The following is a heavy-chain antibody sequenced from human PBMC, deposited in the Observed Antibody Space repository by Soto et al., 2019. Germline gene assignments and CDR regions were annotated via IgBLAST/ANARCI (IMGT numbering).Heavy chain of an antibody. V-gene: IGHV4-59*01. J-gene: IGHJ5*02. CDR3: ARYYDSSGYYSMTQFDP. CDR1: GGSISSYY. Sequence: PSETLSLTCTVSGGSISSYYWSWIRQPPGKGLEWIGYIYYSGSTNYNPSLKSRVTISVDTSKNQFSLKLSSVTAADTAVYYCARYYDSSGYYSMTQFDPWGQGTLVTVSS. D-gene: IGHD3-22*01. CDR2: IYYSGST.